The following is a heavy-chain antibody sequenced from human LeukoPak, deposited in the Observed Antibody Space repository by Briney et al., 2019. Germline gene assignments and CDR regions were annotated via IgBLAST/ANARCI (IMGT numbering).Heavy chain of an antibody. CDR2: IYYSGST. CDR1: GGSISSYY. J-gene: IGHJ3*02. CDR3: AGYGGNSRAAFDI. V-gene: IGHV4-59*08. D-gene: IGHD4-23*01. Sequence: SETLSLTCTVSGGSISSYYWSWIRQPPGKGLEWIGYIYYSGSTNYDPSLKSRVTISVDTSKNQFSLKLSSVTAADTAVYYCAGYGGNSRAAFDIWGQGTMVTVSS.